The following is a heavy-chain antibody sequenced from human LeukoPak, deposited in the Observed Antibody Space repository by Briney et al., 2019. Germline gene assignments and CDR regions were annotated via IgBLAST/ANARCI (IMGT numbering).Heavy chain of an antibody. CDR1: GFTFSSYS. J-gene: IGHJ1*01. Sequence: PGGSLRLSCAASGFTFSSYSMNWVRQAPGKGLEWVSYISSSSSTIYYADSVKGRFTISRDNAKNSLYLQMNRLRAEDTAVYYCARSYGSGTIQHWGQGTLVTVSS. CDR2: ISSSSSTI. V-gene: IGHV3-48*01. CDR3: ARSYGSGTIQH. D-gene: IGHD3-10*01.